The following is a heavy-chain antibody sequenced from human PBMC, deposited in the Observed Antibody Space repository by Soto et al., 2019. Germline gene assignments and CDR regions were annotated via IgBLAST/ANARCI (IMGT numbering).Heavy chain of an antibody. CDR2: IGDSGAST. CDR1: GFSFSSFA. CDR3: AKGVELDV. Sequence: EVLLLESGGGLVQPGGSLRLSCEASGFSFSSFAMNWVRQAPGKGLEWVSAIGDSGASTYYADSVKGRFTISRDNSRNTMDLQLNSLRAEDTAVYNWAKGVELDVWGNGTTVTVSS. D-gene: IGHD1-26*01. J-gene: IGHJ6*04. V-gene: IGHV3-23*01.